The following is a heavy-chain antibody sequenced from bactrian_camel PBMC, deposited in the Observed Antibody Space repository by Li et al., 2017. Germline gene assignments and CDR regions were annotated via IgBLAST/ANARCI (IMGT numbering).Heavy chain of an antibody. CDR1: GYTYSSYA. D-gene: IGHD7*01. J-gene: IGHJ4*01. CDR3: AADPLWCPIQALTPAEYDH. Sequence: DVQLVESGGGSVQAGGSLTLSRAGSGYTYSSYAMGWFRQAPGKEREGFASIDTPDPGSPNPTHRPTTYADSVKGRFTISQDAAGTTLYLEMNSLKPEDTATYYCAADPLWCPIQALTPAEYDHWGQGTQVTVS. CDR2: IDTPDPGSPNPTHRPT. V-gene: IGHV3S42*01.